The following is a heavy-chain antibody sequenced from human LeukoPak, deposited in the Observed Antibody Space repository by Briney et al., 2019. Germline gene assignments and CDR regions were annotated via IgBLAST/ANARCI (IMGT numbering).Heavy chain of an antibody. CDR1: GFTFGNYA. CDR2: LSSNGGNT. J-gene: IGHJ5*02. CDR3: ATCARKTKGVGGFCNWFDT. Sequence: PGGSLRLSCAASGFTFGNYAMNWVRQAPGKGLEWVSCLSSNGGNTNYADSVKGRFTISRDNSKNTLYLQMNSLRAEDTALYSCATCARKTKGVGGFCNWFDTWGQGTQVTVSS. V-gene: IGHV3-23*01. D-gene: IGHD2-15*01.